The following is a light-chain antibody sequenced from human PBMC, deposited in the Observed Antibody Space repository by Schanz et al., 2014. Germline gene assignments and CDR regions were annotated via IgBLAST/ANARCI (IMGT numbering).Light chain of an antibody. CDR1: SSDVGGYKY. CDR2: DVS. Sequence: QSALTQPPSASGSPGQSVTISCTGTSSDVGGYKYVSWYQQHPGKAPKLMIYDVSNRPSGVSNRISGSKSGNTASLTISRLQAEDEADYYCCSYAGSSTLVFGGGTKVTVL. V-gene: IGLV2-14*03. CDR3: CSYAGSSTLV. J-gene: IGLJ2*01.